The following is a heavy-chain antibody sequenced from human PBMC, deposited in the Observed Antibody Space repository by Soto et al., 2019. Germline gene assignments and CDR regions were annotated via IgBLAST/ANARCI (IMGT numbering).Heavy chain of an antibody. CDR1: GGSISSGDYY. CDR3: ARAQGSGFLVS. CDR2: IYYSGST. Sequence: QVQLQESGPGLVKPSQTLSLTCTVSGGSISSGDYYWSWIRQPPGKGLEWIGYIYYSGSTYYNPSXKRXVTISVDTSKNQFSLKLSSVTAADTAVYYCARAQGSGFLVSWGQGTLVTVSS. J-gene: IGHJ4*02. V-gene: IGHV4-30-4*01. D-gene: IGHD3-10*01.